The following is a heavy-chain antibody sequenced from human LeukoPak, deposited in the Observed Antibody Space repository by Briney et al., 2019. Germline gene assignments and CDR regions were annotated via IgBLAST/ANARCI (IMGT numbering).Heavy chain of an antibody. Sequence: GGSLRLSCSASGFSFSNYWMHWVRQAPGMGLVWVSRINSDETSTTYADSVKGRFTISRDNAKNTLYLQMNSLRAEDTAMYYCVRGGYSTSVEGPRYWGQGTLVTVSS. CDR1: GFSFSNYW. V-gene: IGHV3-74*01. CDR3: VRGGYSTSVEGPRY. J-gene: IGHJ4*02. CDR2: INSDETST. D-gene: IGHD6-6*01.